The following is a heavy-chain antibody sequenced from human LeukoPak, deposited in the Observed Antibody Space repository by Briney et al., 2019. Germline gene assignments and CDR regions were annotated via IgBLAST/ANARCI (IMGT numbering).Heavy chain of an antibody. V-gene: IGHV1-3*01. CDR2: INAGNDDT. D-gene: IGHD6-13*01. CDR1: GYTFTNYA. Sequence: GASVKVSCKASGYTFTNYAIHWVRQAPGRRPEWMGWINAGNDDTRYSQEFQGRVAITRDASASTAYMEFYSLRSDDTAMYYCARDVGITVADSFDPWGQGTLVTVSS. J-gene: IGHJ5*02. CDR3: ARDVGITVADSFDP.